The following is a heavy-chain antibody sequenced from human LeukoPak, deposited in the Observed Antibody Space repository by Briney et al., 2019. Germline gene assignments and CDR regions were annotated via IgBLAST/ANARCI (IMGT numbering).Heavy chain of an antibody. D-gene: IGHD3-16*01. J-gene: IGHJ6*02. V-gene: IGHV3-21*01. CDR3: AIDLVRNYAVDV. CDR2: ISDSGIYR. Sequence: GGSLRLSCVTSGFTFNREDMTWVRQAPGRGLEWVSSISDSGIYRHYAESLKGRFTISRDNAKNSLYLQMNSLRADDTAVYYCAIDLVRNYAVDVWGQGTTVTVSS. CDR1: GFTFNRED.